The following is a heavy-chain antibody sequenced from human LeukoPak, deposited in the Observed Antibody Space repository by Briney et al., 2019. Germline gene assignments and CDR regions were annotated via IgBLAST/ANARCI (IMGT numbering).Heavy chain of an antibody. D-gene: IGHD2/OR15-2a*01. CDR3: TTVRRRNTFDY. CDR2: NNSKTDGGIT. J-gene: IGHJ4*01. Sequence: PGGSLRLFCAACGFPFRNAWMLWVRQAPGKGLEWVGRNNSKTDGGITEYAAPVKGQFTLSRDDAKHTLELQMNSLKSEYTAVYYCTTVRRRNTFDYWGQGTLVTGSS. CDR1: GFPFRNAW. V-gene: IGHV3-15*01.